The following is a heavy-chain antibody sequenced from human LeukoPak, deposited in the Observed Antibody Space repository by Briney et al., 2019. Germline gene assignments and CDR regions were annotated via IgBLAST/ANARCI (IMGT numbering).Heavy chain of an antibody. CDR1: GYTFTSYG. J-gene: IGHJ4*02. CDR3: ARDRLQLVPYY. V-gene: IGHV1-18*01. CDR2: ISPYNDDT. Sequence: GASVKVSCKASGYTFTSYGINWVRQAPGQGLEWMGWISPYNDDTNYAQKFQGRVTMTTDTSTTTAYMELRSLRSDDTAVYHCARDRLQLVPYYWGQGTQVTVSS. D-gene: IGHD6-13*01.